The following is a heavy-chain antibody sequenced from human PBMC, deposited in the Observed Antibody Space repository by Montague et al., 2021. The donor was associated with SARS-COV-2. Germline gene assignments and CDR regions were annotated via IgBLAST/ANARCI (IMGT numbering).Heavy chain of an antibody. CDR3: ARGIRITMVRGVTIDY. J-gene: IGHJ4*02. Sequence: SLRLSCAASGFTFSSYSMNWVRQAPGKGLEWVSSISSSSSYIYFADLVKGRFTISRDNAKNSLYLQMNSLRAEDTAVYYCARGIRITMVRGVTIDYWGQGTLVTVSS. CDR1: GFTFSSYS. CDR2: ISSSSSYI. D-gene: IGHD3-10*01. V-gene: IGHV3-21*01.